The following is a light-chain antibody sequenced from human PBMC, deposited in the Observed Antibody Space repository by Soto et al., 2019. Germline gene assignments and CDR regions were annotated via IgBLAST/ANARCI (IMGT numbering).Light chain of an antibody. J-gene: IGKJ1*01. CDR2: GAS. CDR1: QSASSSY. CDR3: QQYGSSPRT. Sequence: EIVLTQCPGTLSLSPGERATLSCRASQSASSSYLAWYQQKPGQAPRLLIYGASSRATGIPDRFSGSGSGTDFTLTISRLEPEDFAVYYCQQYGSSPRTFGQGTKV. V-gene: IGKV3-20*01.